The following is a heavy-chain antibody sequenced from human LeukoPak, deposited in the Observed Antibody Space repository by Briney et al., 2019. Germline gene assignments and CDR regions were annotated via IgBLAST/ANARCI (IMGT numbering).Heavy chain of an antibody. CDR3: ARGVLGYSSSPEGY. V-gene: IGHV3-7*01. J-gene: IGHJ4*02. Sequence: GGSLRLSCAASGFTFSSYWMSWVRQAPGKGLEWVANIKQDGSEKYYVDSVKGRFTISRDNAKNSLYLQMNSPRAEDTAVYYCARGVLGYSSSPEGYWGQGTLVTVSS. D-gene: IGHD6-6*01. CDR1: GFTFSSYW. CDR2: IKQDGSEK.